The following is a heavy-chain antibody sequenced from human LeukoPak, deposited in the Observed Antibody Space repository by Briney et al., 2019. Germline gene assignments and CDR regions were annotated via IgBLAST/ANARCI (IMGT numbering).Heavy chain of an antibody. CDR1: GFTVSSNY. V-gene: IGHV3-66*01. Sequence: GGSLRLFCAASGFTVSSNYMSWVRQAPGKGLEWVSVIYSGGSTYYADSVKGRFTISRDNSKNTLYLQMNSLRAEDTAVYYCASLVGASKTYFDLWGRGTLVTVSS. CDR3: ASLVGASKTYFDL. J-gene: IGHJ2*01. CDR2: IYSGGST. D-gene: IGHD1-26*01.